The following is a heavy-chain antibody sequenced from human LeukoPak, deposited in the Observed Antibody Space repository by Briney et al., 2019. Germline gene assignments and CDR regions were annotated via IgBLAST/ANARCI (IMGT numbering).Heavy chain of an antibody. V-gene: IGHV4-59*12. CDR2: IYYSGST. J-gene: IGHJ4*02. Sequence: PSETLSLTCTVSGGSISSYYWSWIRQPPGKGLEWIGYIYYSGSTNYNPSLKSRVTISVDTSKNQFSLKLSSVTAADTAVYYCARDTRVTVFGVAKVWGQGTLVTVSS. CDR3: ARDTRVTVFGVAKV. CDR1: GGSISSYY. D-gene: IGHD3-3*01.